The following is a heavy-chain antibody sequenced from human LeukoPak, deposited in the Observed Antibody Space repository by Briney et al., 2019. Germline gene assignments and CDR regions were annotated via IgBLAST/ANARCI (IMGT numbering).Heavy chain of an antibody. CDR1: GGTFSSYA. V-gene: IGHV1-69*05. CDR2: IIPIFGTA. D-gene: IGHD3-10*01. J-gene: IGHJ6*03. CDR3: ARDLVGRRYYGSGSYGGYYYYYMDV. Sequence: GASVKVSCKASGGTFSSYAISWVRQAPGQGLEWMGGIIPIFGTANYAQKFQGRVTITTDESPSTAYMELSSLRSEDTAVYYCARDLVGRRYYGSGSYGGYYYYYMDVWGKGTTVTVSS.